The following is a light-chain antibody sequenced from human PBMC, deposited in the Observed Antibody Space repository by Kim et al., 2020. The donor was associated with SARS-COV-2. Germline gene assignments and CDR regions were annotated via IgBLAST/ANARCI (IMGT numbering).Light chain of an antibody. J-gene: IGKJ4*01. V-gene: IGKV3-11*01. CDR2: DAS. CDR3: QHRFNWPLT. CDR1: QSVSNY. Sequence: LSPGERATPSCRASQSVSNYLAWYQQKPGQAPRLLIYDASNRATGIPARFSGSGSGTDFTLTISSLEPEDFAVYYCQHRFNWPLTFGGGTKVDIK.